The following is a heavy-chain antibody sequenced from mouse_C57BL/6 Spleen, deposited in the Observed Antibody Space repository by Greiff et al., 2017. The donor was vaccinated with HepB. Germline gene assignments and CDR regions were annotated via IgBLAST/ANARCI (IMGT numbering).Heavy chain of an antibody. Sequence: EVQLQQSGPELVKPGASVKMSCKASGYTFTDYNMHWVKQSHGKSLEWIGYINPNNGGTSYNQKFKGKATLTVNKSSSTAYMELRSLTSEDSAVYYCARGIYDGYHRGFAYWGQRTLVTVSA. CDR2: INPNNGGT. CDR3: ARGIYDGYHRGFAY. D-gene: IGHD2-3*01. V-gene: IGHV1-22*01. CDR1: GYTFTDYN. J-gene: IGHJ3*01.